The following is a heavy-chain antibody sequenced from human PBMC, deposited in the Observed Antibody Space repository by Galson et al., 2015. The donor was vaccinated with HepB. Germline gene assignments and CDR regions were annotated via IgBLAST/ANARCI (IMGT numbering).Heavy chain of an antibody. CDR2: FDPEDGET. J-gene: IGHJ6*03. Sequence: SVKVSCKASGYTLTELSMHWVRQAPGKGLEWMGGFDPEDGETIYAQKFQGRVTMTEDTSTDTAYMELSSLRSEDTAVYYCAVASGSYGYYYMDVWGKGTTVTVSS. CDR1: GYTLTELS. D-gene: IGHD3-16*01. V-gene: IGHV1-24*01. CDR3: AVASGSYGYYYMDV.